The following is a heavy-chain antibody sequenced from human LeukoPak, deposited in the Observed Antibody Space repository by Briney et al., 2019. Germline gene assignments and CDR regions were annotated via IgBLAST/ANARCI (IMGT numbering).Heavy chain of an antibody. CDR2: IVVGSGNT. J-gene: IGHJ4*02. Sequence: EASVKVSCKASGFTFTISAMQWVRQARGQRLEWIGWIVVGSGNTNYAQKFQERVTITRDMSTHTAHMELSSVRSEDTAVYYCAAGLRDGYSEGPNLDYWGQGTLVPVPS. CDR1: GFTFTISA. D-gene: IGHD5-24*01. V-gene: IGHV1-58*02. CDR3: AAGLRDGYSEGPNLDY.